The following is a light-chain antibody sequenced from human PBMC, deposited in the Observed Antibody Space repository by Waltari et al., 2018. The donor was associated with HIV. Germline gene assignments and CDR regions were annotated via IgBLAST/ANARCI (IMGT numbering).Light chain of an antibody. J-gene: IGLJ2*01. CDR3: CSYAGGRVFVL. V-gene: IGLV2-23*02. CDR2: EVS. Sequence: QSALTQPASVSGSPGQSITISCTGTISDIGSYNLVSWYQQYPGRAPKLIIYEVSKRPSGVSDRFSGSKSCNRASLTVAGLKVEDEADYYCCSYAGGRVFVLFGGGTRLTV. CDR1: ISDIGSYNL.